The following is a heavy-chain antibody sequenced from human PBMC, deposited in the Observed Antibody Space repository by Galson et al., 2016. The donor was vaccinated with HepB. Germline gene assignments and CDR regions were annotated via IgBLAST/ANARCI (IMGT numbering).Heavy chain of an antibody. CDR1: GDSIRSGSSY. CDR3: ARGGIYYDSHGFKNEGRWFDP. Sequence: TLSLTCTVSGDSIRSGSSYWSWIRQPAGKGLEWIGHIYSSGSTNFNPSLKSRVTISRDTPTNQFSLNLRSVTAADTAVYYCARGGIYYDSHGFKNEGRWFDPWGQGTPVTVSS. J-gene: IGHJ5*02. CDR2: IYSSGST. V-gene: IGHV4-61*09. D-gene: IGHD3-22*01.